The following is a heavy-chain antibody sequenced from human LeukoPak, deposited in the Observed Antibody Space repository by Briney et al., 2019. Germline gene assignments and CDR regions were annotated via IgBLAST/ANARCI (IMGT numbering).Heavy chain of an antibody. J-gene: IGHJ4*02. Sequence: SETLSLTCTVSGGSISSYYWSWIRQPPGKGLEWIGYIYYSGSTNYNPSLKSRVTVSIDTSKNQVSLKLRSVTAADTAVYYCARGHSSVATGIPYYFDYWGQGTLVTVSS. CDR2: IYYSGST. CDR3: ARGHSSVATGIPYYFDY. CDR1: GGSISSYY. D-gene: IGHD2-21*02. V-gene: IGHV4-59*12.